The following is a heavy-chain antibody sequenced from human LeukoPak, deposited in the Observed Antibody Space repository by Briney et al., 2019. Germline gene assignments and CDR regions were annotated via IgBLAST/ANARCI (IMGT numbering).Heavy chain of an antibody. Sequence: SETLSLTCTVSGGSIRGYYWSWIRQPPGKGLEWIGYIFYSGSTNYNPSLKSRVTISVDTSKNQFSLKLSSVTAADTAVYYCARGEWDLLFDYWGQGTLVTVSS. V-gene: IGHV4-59*01. CDR1: GGSIRGYY. J-gene: IGHJ4*02. CDR2: IFYSGST. CDR3: ARGEWDLLFDY. D-gene: IGHD1-26*01.